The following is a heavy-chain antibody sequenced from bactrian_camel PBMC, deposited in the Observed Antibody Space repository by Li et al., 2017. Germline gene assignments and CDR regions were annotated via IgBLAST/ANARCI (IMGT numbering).Heavy chain of an antibody. J-gene: IGHJ6*01. CDR3: AAGKSALAWTMQTRTFGY. CDR1: YSSSSYC. Sequence: QLVESGGGSVQDGGSLTLSCGYSSSSYCMGWFRQAPGKEREAVAAHYTGTATTYVADSVKGRFAISEDNAKNVLYLQMNSLKVEDTGMYYCAAGKSALAWTMQTRTFGYWGQGTQV. V-gene: IGHV3S1*01. D-gene: IGHD1*01. CDR2: HYTGTATT.